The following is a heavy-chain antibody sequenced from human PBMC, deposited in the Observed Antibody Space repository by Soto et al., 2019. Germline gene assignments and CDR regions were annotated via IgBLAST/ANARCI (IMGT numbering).Heavy chain of an antibody. CDR3: TVHSRITFPRFDH. CDR2: IDPSDSYT. V-gene: IGHV5-10-1*01. Sequence: GESLKISCKGSGYSFTSYWISWVRQMPGKGLEWMGRIDPSDSYTNYSPSFQGHVTISADKSISTAYLQWSSLKASDTAMDYCTVHSRITFPRFDHWGQGTLVTVSS. J-gene: IGHJ4*02. D-gene: IGHD1-1*01. CDR1: GYSFTSYW.